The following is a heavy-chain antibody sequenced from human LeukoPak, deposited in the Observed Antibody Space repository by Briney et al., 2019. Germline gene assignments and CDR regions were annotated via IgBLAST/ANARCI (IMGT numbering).Heavy chain of an antibody. D-gene: IGHD5-18*01. CDR2: ISSNGGST. J-gene: IGHJ4*02. V-gene: IGHV3-64*01. CDR1: GFTFSSYA. Sequence: PGGSLRLSCAASGFTFSSYAMHWVRQAPGKGLEYVSAISSNGGSTYYANSVKGRFTISRDNSKNTLYLQMGSLRAEDMAVYYCATPRRGYSYGSADYWGQGTLVTVSS. CDR3: ATPRRGYSYGSADY.